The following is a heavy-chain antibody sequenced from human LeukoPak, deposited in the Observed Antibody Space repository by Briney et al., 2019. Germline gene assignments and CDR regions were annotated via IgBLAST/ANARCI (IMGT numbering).Heavy chain of an antibody. Sequence: GASVKVSCKASGYTFISYGISWVRQAPGQGLEWMGIINPSGGSTSYAQKFQGRVTMTRDTSTSTVYMELSSLRSEDTAVYYCAMIPESQLHDYGGKGLTDYWGQGTLVTVSS. CDR3: AMIPESQLHDYGGKGLTDY. J-gene: IGHJ4*02. CDR1: GYTFISYG. CDR2: INPSGGST. D-gene: IGHD4-23*01. V-gene: IGHV1-46*01.